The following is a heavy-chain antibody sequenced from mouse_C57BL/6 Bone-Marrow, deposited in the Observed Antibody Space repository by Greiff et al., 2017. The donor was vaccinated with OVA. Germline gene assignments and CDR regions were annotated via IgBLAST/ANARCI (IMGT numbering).Heavy chain of an antibody. V-gene: IGHV1-9*01. CDR1: GYTFTGYW. Sequence: QVQLQQSGAELMKPGASVKLSCKATGYTFTGYWIEWVKQRPGHGLEWIGEILPGSGSSNYNEKFKGKATFTADTSSNTAYMQLSSLTTEDSAIYYCASDGDYCRSNRGIYAMDYWGQGTSVTVSS. CDR2: ILPGSGSS. J-gene: IGHJ4*01. CDR3: ASDGDYCRSNRGIYAMDY. D-gene: IGHD2-13*01.